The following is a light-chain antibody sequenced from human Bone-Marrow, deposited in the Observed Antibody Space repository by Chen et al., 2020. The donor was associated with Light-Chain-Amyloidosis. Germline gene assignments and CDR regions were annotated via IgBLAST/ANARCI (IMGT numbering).Light chain of an antibody. CDR2: LGS. CDR3: MQALQTTWT. J-gene: IGKJ1*01. CDR1: QSLLHSNGYNY. V-gene: IGKV2-28*01. Sequence: IVMTQSPLSLPVTPGEQASISCRSSQSLLHSNGYNYVDWYLQKQGQSPQLLIYLGSNRDSGVPDRCSGSGAGTDFTLKISRVEAEDVGGDYCMQALQTTWTFGQGTKVESK.